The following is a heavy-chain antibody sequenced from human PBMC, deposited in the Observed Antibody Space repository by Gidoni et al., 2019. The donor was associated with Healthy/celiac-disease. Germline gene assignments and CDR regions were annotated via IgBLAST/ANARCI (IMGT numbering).Heavy chain of an antibody. CDR1: GGTFSSYT. D-gene: IGHD1-26*01. V-gene: IGHV1-69*02. J-gene: IGHJ3*02. CDR3: ARVVRATTFAFDI. CDR2: IIPIRGIA. Sequence: QVQLVQSGAEVKKPGSSVKVSCKAPGGTFSSYTISWVRQAPGQVLEWMGMIIPIRGIAKYAQKFQGRVTITADTSTSTAYMELSSLRSEDTAVYYCARVVRATTFAFDIWGQGTMVTVS.